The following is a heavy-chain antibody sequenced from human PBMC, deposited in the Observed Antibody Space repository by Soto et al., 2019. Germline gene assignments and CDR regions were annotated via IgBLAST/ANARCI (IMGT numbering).Heavy chain of an antibody. CDR2: TYYGSRWYH. V-gene: IGHV6-1*01. D-gene: IGHD5-12*01. CDR3: ARGIYEISVGTAFDI. CDR1: GDSVSSGTVV. J-gene: IGHJ3*02. Sequence: SQTLSLTCAISGDSVSSGTVVWNWIRLSPSRGLEWLGRTYYGSRWYHEYVVFLQSRISINPDTSKNHYTLQLNSVTPEDTAVYYCARGIYEISVGTAFDIWGQGTKVTVSS.